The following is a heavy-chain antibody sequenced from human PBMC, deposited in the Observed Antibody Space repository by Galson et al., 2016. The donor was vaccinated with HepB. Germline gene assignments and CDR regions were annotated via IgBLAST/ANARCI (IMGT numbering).Heavy chain of an antibody. CDR1: GFAFNFYE. D-gene: IGHD3-16*01. CDR2: ISNTGNTI. CDR3: ARPLGELLPFDF. Sequence: SLRLSCAASGFAFNFYEMNWVRQAPGKGLEWISYISNTGNTIYYADSVKGRFTISRDNAKTSLYLHMNSLRAEDTALYYCARPLGELLPFDFWGQGTLVSVSS. J-gene: IGHJ4*02. V-gene: IGHV3-48*03.